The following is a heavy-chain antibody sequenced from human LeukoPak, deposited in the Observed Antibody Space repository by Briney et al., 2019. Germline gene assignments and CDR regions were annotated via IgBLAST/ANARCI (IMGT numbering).Heavy chain of an antibody. J-gene: IGHJ5*02. Sequence: SETLSLTCTVSGGSISSYFWTWIRQPAGKGLEWIGRFYSSGITNYNPSLKSRVTMSLDTSKNQFSLTLSSVTAADTAVYYCARGSIGYCSSTSCLNWFDPWGQGTLVTVSS. V-gene: IGHV4-4*07. CDR2: FYSSGIT. D-gene: IGHD2-2*01. CDR3: ARGSIGYCSSTSCLNWFDP. CDR1: GGSISSYF.